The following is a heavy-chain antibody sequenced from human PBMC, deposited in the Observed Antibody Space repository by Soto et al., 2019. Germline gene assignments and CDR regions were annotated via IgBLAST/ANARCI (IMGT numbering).Heavy chain of an antibody. CDR1: GYIFTNYW. CDR2: IYPGDSDT. V-gene: IGHV5-51*01. J-gene: IGHJ6*02. D-gene: IGHD6-13*01. CDR3: ARTSAAGKYYYGMDV. Sequence: GESLKISCQGSGYIFTNYWIGWVRQMPGKGLEWMGMIYPGDSDTRYSPSFQGQVTISADKSISTAYLQWSSLKASDTAMYYCARTSAAGKYYYGMDVWGQGTTVTVSS.